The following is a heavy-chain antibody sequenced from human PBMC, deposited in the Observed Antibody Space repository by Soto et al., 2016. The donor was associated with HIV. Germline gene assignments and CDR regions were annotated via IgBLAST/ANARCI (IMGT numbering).Heavy chain of an antibody. Sequence: QVQLVQSGPDVKKPGASVKVSCKASGYTFSDYSIHWVRQAPGQGLQWMGRVNPKSGGTHYAQIFQGRVTMTRDTSISTAYMELSRLTSDDTAVYFCAKNWQDYSSSRDAFNIWGQGTLVTVSS. CDR1: GYTFSDYS. J-gene: IGHJ3*02. D-gene: IGHD6-13*01. V-gene: IGHV1-2*02. CDR3: AKNWQDYSSSRDAFNI. CDR2: VNPKSGGT.